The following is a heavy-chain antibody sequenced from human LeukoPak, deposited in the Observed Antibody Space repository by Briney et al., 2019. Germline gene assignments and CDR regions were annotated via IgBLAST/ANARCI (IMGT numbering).Heavy chain of an antibody. CDR1: GFTFSNYG. V-gene: IGHV3-30*02. CDR3: VKDKHRDGYTYGVYDS. J-gene: IGHJ5*01. D-gene: IGHD5-12*01. Sequence: GGSLRLSCAASGFTFSNYGIHWVRQAPGKGLEWVAFIVYTGNNKYYADSVKGRFTISRDNAKNSLDLQMSSLRPEDTALYYCVKDKHRDGYTYGVYDSWGQGTLITVSS. CDR2: IVYTGNNK.